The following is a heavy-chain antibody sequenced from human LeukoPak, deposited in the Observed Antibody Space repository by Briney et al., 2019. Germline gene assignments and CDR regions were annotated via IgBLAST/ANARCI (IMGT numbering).Heavy chain of an antibody. CDR3: ARGSRGYSYGYAPTLDY. D-gene: IGHD5-18*01. J-gene: IGHJ4*02. Sequence: SETLSLTCAVYGGSFSGYYWSWIRQPPGKGLEWIGEINHSGSTNYNPSLKSRVTMSVDTSKNQFSLKLSSVTAADTAVYYCARGSRGYSYGYAPTLDYWGQGTLVTVSS. V-gene: IGHV4-34*01. CDR2: INHSGST. CDR1: GGSFSGYY.